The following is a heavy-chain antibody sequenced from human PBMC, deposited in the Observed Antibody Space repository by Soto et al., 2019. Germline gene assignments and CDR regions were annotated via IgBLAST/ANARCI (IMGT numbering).Heavy chain of an antibody. J-gene: IGHJ4*02. D-gene: IGHD6-13*01. CDR2: ISGYNGNE. CDR1: GYSFTSYG. CDR3: ARDLGQQLVDY. V-gene: IGHV1-18*01. Sequence: QVQLVQSGAEVKKPGASVTVSCKASGYSFTSYGITWVRQAPGQGLEWMGWISGYNGNEKYAQKLQGRVTMTTDTSTSTAYMELRSLRSDDTAVYYCARDLGQQLVDYWGQGTLVTVSS.